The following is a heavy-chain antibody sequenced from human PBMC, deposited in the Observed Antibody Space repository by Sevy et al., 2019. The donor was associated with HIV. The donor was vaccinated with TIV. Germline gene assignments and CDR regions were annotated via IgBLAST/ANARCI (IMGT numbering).Heavy chain of an antibody. CDR1: GYTFTTYP. V-gene: IGHV1-18*01. D-gene: IGHD3-22*01. Sequence: ASVKVSCKASGYTFTTYPIGWVRQAPGQGLEWMGWISTYSGETRDAQKFQGRATMTTDTSTSTAYLELRSLRSDDTAVYYCARDSDGSGHYYADYFDYWGQGALVTVSS. J-gene: IGHJ4*02. CDR2: ISTYSGET. CDR3: ARDSDGSGHYYADYFDY.